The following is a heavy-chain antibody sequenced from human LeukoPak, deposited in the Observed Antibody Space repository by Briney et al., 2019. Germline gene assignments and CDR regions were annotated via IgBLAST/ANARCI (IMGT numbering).Heavy chain of an antibody. CDR2: INPNSGGT. Sequence: GASVKVSCKASGYTFTGYYMHWVRQAPGQGLEWMGWINPNSGGTNYAQKFQGRVTMTRDTSISTAYMELSRLRSDDTAVYYCARVLRSMVVAATRAFDIWGQGTMVTVSS. V-gene: IGHV1-2*02. J-gene: IGHJ3*02. CDR1: GYTFTGYY. D-gene: IGHD2-15*01. CDR3: ARVLRSMVVAATRAFDI.